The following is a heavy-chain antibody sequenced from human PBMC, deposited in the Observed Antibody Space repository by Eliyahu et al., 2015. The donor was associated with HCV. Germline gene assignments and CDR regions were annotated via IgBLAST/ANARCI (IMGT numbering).Heavy chain of an antibody. D-gene: IGHD2/OR15-2a*01. Sequence: QVQLQESGPGLVKPSETLSLTCTVAGGSISTYYWNWIRQPAGKGLEWIGRLYCRGGTDPDPSLQSRVTMSLDTSKSQFALKLSSVTAADTAVYYCARGGNFLYVPGAGYYYGMDVWGQGTTVTVSS. J-gene: IGHJ6*02. CDR1: GGSISTYY. CDR3: ARGGNFLYVPGAGYYYGMDV. V-gene: IGHV4-4*07. CDR2: LYCRGGT.